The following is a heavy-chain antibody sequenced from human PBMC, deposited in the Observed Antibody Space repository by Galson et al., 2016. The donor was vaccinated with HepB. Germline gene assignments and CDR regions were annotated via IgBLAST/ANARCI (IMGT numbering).Heavy chain of an antibody. J-gene: IGHJ4*02. CDR1: GGFISDDH. Sequence: SETLSLTCTVSGGFISDDHWSWVRQPPGKGLEWIGDTYYSGNINYNPSLKSRVTISMDRSKNQYSLTLSSVTAADSAVYFCAMYFVGNGGRGYWGQGILVTVSS. V-gene: IGHV4-59*01. CDR3: AMYFVGNGGRGY. D-gene: IGHD2-8*01. CDR2: TYYSGNI.